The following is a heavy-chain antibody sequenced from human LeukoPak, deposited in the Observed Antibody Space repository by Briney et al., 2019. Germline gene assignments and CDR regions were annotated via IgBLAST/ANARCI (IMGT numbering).Heavy chain of an antibody. Sequence: PGGSLRVSCVASGFTFISYTMNWVRPPPGRELAGVSAISGRSNPIHYADSVRGRFTISRDNAKNSLYLQMSSLAADDTAMYYCASDFFDGSGHYHDAYWGQGTLVTVSS. J-gene: IGHJ4*02. V-gene: IGHV3-21*01. D-gene: IGHD6-19*01. CDR2: ISGRSNPI. CDR1: GFTFISYT. CDR3: ASDFFDGSGHYHDAY.